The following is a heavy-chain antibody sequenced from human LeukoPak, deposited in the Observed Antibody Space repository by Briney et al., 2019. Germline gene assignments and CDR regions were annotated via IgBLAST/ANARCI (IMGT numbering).Heavy chain of an antibody. CDR2: ISGSGGST. CDR1: GFTFSSYA. Sequence: GGSLRLSCAASGFTFSSYAMSWVRQAPGKGLEWVSAISGSGGSTYYADSVKGRFTISRDNSKNTLYLQMNSLRAEDTAVYYCAKDLEYSSSSFSSYMDVWGKGTTVTVSS. D-gene: IGHD6-6*01. J-gene: IGHJ6*03. V-gene: IGHV3-23*01. CDR3: AKDLEYSSSSFSSYMDV.